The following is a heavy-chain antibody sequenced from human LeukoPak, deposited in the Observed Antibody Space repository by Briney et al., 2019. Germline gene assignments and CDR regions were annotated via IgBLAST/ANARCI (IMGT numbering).Heavy chain of an antibody. CDR1: RLTFSSYW. Sequence: PGGSLRLSCAASRLTFSSYWMHWVRQAPGKGLVWVSHINSDGITTSYADSVKGRFTVSRDNAKNTLYLQMNSLRVEDTAVYYCARGRGYYGSGSYEVSLDYWGQGTLVTVSS. D-gene: IGHD3-10*01. V-gene: IGHV3-74*01. CDR3: ARGRGYYGSGSYEVSLDY. J-gene: IGHJ4*02. CDR2: INSDGITT.